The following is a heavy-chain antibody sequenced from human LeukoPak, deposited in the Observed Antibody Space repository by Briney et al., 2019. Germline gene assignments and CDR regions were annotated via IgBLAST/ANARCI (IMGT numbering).Heavy chain of an antibody. J-gene: IGHJ4*02. Sequence: SETLSLTCTVSGYFSTSYYWGWIRQPPGKGLEWIASIRHDGHTYYNASLKSQVTISVDMSRNQFYLRLNSLTAADTAVYYCARLYHHYYYDSSGYHDYWGQGTLVTVSS. CDR3: ARLYHHYYYDSSGYHDY. CDR1: GYFSTSYY. CDR2: IRHDGHT. V-gene: IGHV4-38-2*02. D-gene: IGHD3-22*01.